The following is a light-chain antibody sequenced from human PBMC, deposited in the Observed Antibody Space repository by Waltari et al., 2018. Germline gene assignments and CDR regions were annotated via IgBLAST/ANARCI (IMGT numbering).Light chain of an antibody. J-gene: IGLJ1*01. Sequence: QSALTQPPSASGSPGQSVTISCTGTSSDVGGYNYVSWYQQHPGKAPKLIIYEVNKRPSRVHDRFPSSKSVNTASLTVSGRQPEYDADYYCTLYAGNSHTSVFATGNKFTVV. V-gene: IGLV2-8*01. CDR1: SSDVGGYNY. CDR2: EVN. CDR3: TLYAGNSHTSV.